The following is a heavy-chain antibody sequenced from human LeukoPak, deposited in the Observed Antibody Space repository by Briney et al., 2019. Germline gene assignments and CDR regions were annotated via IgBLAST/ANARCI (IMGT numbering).Heavy chain of an antibody. CDR3: ANHPNYGIKYYFDF. V-gene: IGHV3-23*01. D-gene: IGHD4-17*01. CDR2: ITVSGSNT. Sequence: GGTLRLSCAASGVTFSSYAMSWVREAPRNGLEAFSAITVSGSNTYYEYAVKGRFAISRNNSETTLYLQMNSLRAEDTAVYYCANHPNYGIKYYFDFWGQGTLVTVSS. CDR1: GVTFSSYA. J-gene: IGHJ4*02.